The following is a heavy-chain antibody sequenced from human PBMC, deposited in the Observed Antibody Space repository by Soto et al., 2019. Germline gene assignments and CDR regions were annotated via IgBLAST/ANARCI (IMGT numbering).Heavy chain of an antibody. V-gene: IGHV3-30*18. D-gene: IGHD3-3*01. CDR2: ISYDGSNK. CDR1: GFTFVSSG. CDR3: AEDRQADFWRLPSPMDV. J-gene: IGHJ6*02. Sequence: PWGSLRLSCAASGFTFVSSGIHFFRHSPFKWLEWVAVISYDGSNKFYIDSVKGRFTVSRDNSKNTLYLQMSSLRAEDTAVYYCAEDRQADFWRLPSPMDVWGQGTTVTVSS.